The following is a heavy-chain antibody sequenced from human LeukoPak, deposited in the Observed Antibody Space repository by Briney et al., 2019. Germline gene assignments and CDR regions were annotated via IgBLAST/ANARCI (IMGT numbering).Heavy chain of an antibody. CDR1: GGSITSSSYY. J-gene: IGHJ4*02. Sequence: ASETLSLTCTVSGGSITSSSYYWGWIRQPPGKGLEWIGNIYCSGSTCYIPSLKSRVTISVDTSKNQFSLKLSSVTAAGTAVYYCAKDTGNYFDYWGQGTLVTVSS. CDR3: AKDTGNYFDY. V-gene: IGHV4-39*07. CDR2: IYCSGST. D-gene: IGHD3-10*01.